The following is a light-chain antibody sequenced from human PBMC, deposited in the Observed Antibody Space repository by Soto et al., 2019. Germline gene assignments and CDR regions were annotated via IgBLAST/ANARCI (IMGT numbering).Light chain of an antibody. V-gene: IGLV1-40*01. CDR2: GNS. CDR1: RSNIGAHYD. CDR3: QSYDNSLSGANV. J-gene: IGLJ1*01. Sequence: QSVLTQPPSVSGAPGQRVTISCTGSRSNIGAHYDVPWYQQLPGTAPKLLIYGNSNRPSGVPDRFSGSKSGTSASLAITGLQAEDEADYYCQSYDNSLSGANVFGTGTKLTVL.